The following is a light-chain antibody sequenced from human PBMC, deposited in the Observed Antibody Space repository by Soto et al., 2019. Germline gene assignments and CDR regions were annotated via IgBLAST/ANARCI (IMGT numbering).Light chain of an antibody. CDR1: QTISSW. Sequence: DIQVTRTPSTLSGSLGYRVTLTFRASQTISSWLAWYQQKPGKAPKLLIYKASTLKSGVPSRFSGSGSGTEFTLTISSLQPDDFATYYCQHYNSYSEAFGQGTKVDI. CDR2: KAS. V-gene: IGKV1-5*03. CDR3: QHYNSYSEA. J-gene: IGKJ1*01.